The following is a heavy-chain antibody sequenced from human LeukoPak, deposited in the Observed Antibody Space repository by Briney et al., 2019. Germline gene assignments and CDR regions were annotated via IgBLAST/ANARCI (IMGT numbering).Heavy chain of an antibody. CDR3: ATDKVVAATPVGGMDV. CDR1: GYTLTELS. Sequence: ASVKVSCMVSGYTLTELSMHWVRQAPGKGLEWMGGFDPEDGETIYAQKFQGRVTMTEDTSTDTAYMELSSLRSEDTAVYYCATDKVVAATPVGGMDVWGQGTTVTVSS. J-gene: IGHJ6*02. CDR2: FDPEDGET. D-gene: IGHD2-15*01. V-gene: IGHV1-24*01.